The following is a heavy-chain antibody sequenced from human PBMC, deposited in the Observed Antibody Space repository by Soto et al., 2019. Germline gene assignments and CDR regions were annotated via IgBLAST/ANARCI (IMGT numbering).Heavy chain of an antibody. Sequence: SETLSLTCTVSGGSISSSSYYWGWIRQPPGKGLEWIGSIYYSGSTYYNPSLKSRVTISVDTSKNQFSLKLSSVTAADTAVYYCASTLLWFGELSLDYWGQGTLVTV. CDR3: ASTLLWFGELSLDY. J-gene: IGHJ4*02. CDR2: IYYSGST. V-gene: IGHV4-39*01. D-gene: IGHD3-10*01. CDR1: GGSISSSSYY.